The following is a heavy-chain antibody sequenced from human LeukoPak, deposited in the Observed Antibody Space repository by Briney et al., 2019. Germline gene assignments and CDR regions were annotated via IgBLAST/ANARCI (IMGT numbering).Heavy chain of an antibody. V-gene: IGHV4-38-2*01. CDR1: GYSISSGYY. CDR2: IYHSGST. D-gene: IGHD4-17*01. Sequence: PSETLSLTCAFSGYSISSGYYWGWIRQPPGKGLEWIGSIYHSGSTYYNPSLKSRVTISVDTTKNQFSLKLSSVTAADTDVYYCAVTKVTTNFDLWGRGTLVTVSS. CDR3: AVTKVTTNFDL. J-gene: IGHJ2*01.